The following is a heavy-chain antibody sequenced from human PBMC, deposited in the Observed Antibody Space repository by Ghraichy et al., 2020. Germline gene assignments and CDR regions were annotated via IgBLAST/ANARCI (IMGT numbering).Heavy chain of an antibody. CDR1: GFTFSRYG. J-gene: IGHJ6*02. CDR2: IWYDGNEK. D-gene: IGHD4-17*01. V-gene: IGHV3-33*01. Sequence: GGSLRLSCAASGFTFSRYGMHWVRQAPGTGLQWVAVIWYDGNEKHYVDSVKGRFTISRENSKNMLFLQMNNLRVEDTAVYFCARAPGDNGDYVKYGMDVWGQGTTVSVSS. CDR3: ARAPGDNGDYVKYGMDV.